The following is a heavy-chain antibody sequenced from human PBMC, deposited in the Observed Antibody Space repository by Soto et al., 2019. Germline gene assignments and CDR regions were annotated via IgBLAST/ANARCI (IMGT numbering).Heavy chain of an antibody. CDR3: ARNQNYGMGV. CDR2: IYHSGST. Sequence: SETLSLTCVVSGASISSSGWSWVRQPPGRGLEWIGEIYHSGSTNSNPSLKSRVTISIDKSKNQLSLELTSVTAADTALYYCARNQNYGMGVWGQGTTVTVSS. CDR1: GASISSSG. V-gene: IGHV4-4*02. J-gene: IGHJ6*02. D-gene: IGHD3-10*01.